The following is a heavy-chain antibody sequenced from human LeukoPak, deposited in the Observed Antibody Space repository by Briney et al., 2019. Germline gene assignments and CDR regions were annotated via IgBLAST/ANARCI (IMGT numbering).Heavy chain of an antibody. J-gene: IGHJ4*02. CDR1: GYIFTGYY. CDR3: ARHPYSGSYHFDY. Sequence: ASVKVSCTASGYIFTGYYMHWVRQAPGQGLDWMGWINPNSGGTNSAQKFQGRVTMTRDTSISTAYMELSRLTSDDTAVYYCARHPYSGSYHFDYWGQGTLVTVSS. CDR2: INPNSGGT. D-gene: IGHD1-26*01. V-gene: IGHV1-2*02.